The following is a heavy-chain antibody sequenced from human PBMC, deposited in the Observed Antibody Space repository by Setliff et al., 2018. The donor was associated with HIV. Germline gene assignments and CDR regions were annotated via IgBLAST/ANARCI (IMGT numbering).Heavy chain of an antibody. CDR3: ARGWGLWFGQLSILPLDP. J-gene: IGHJ5*02. V-gene: IGHV1-8*01. CDR1: GYTFLNYD. Sequence: ASVKVSCKASGYTFLNYDINWLRQAPGQGLEWMGRLTPHSGDTISADRFQGRLVMTTNTSTTTAFMELSSLRSDDTALYFCARGWGLWFGQLSILPLDPWGQGTRVTVSS. CDR2: LTPHSGDT. D-gene: IGHD3-10*01.